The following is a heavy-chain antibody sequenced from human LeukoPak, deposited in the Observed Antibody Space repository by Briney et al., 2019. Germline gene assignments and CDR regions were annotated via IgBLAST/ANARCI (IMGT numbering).Heavy chain of an antibody. V-gene: IGHV3-21*01. J-gene: IGHJ4*02. CDR3: ARIEDSGYDSSFDY. CDR1: GFTFSSYS. D-gene: IGHD5-12*01. CDR2: ISSSSSYI. Sequence: GGSLRLSCAASGFTFSSYSMNWVRQAPGKGLEWVSPISSSSSYIYYADSVKGRFTISRDNAKNSLYLQMNSLRAEDTAVYYCARIEDSGYDSSFDYWGQGTLVTVSS.